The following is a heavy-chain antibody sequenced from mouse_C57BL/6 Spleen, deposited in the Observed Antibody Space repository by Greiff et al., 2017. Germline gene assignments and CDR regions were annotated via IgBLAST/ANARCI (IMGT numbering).Heavy chain of an antibody. CDR3: AVYYGNYGWYFDV. CDR1: GFTFSDYG. D-gene: IGHD2-1*01. V-gene: IGHV5-17*01. Sequence: EVKLMESGGGLVKPGGSLKLSCAASGFTFSDYGMHWVRQAPEKGLEWVAYISSGSSTIYYADTVKGRVTISRDNAKNTLFLQMTSLRSEDTAMYYCAVYYGNYGWYFDVWGTGTTVTVSS. J-gene: IGHJ1*03. CDR2: ISSGSSTI.